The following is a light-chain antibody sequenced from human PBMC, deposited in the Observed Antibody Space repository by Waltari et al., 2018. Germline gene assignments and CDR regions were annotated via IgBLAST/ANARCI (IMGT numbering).Light chain of an antibody. Sequence: QSALTQPPSASGSPGQSVTISCPGTSSDVGGYNYLSWYQQHPGKAPKLMIYEVSKRPSGVPDRFSGSKSGNTASLTVSGLQAEDEADYYCSSYAGSNNLVFGGGTKLTVL. J-gene: IGLJ2*01. CDR2: EVS. CDR3: SSYAGSNNLV. CDR1: SSDVGGYNY. V-gene: IGLV2-8*01.